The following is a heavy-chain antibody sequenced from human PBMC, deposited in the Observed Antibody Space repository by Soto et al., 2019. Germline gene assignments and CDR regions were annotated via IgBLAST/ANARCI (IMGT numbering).Heavy chain of an antibody. J-gene: IGHJ6*02. CDR3: ARDCSSTSCYSKMDYYYYGMDV. D-gene: IGHD2-2*01. CDR1: GYTFTGYY. Sequence: ASVKVSCKASGYTFTGYYMHWVRQAPGQGLEWMGWINPNSGGTNYAQKFQGRVTMTRDTSISTAYMELSRLRSDDTAVYYCARDCSSTSCYSKMDYYYYGMDVWGQGTTVTVSS. V-gene: IGHV1-2*02. CDR2: INPNSGGT.